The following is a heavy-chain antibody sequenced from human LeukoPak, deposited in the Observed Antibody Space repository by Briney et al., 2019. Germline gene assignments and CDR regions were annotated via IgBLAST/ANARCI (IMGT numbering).Heavy chain of an antibody. Sequence: SETLSLTCAVYGGSFSGYYWSWIRQPPGKGLEWIGEINHSGSTNYNPSLKSRVTISVDTSKNQFSLKLSSVTAADTAVYYCARGHRYGVVVPAAIDYYYYGMDVWGQGTTVTVSS. CDR3: ARGHRYGVVVPAAIDYYYYGMDV. D-gene: IGHD2-2*01. CDR2: INHSGST. J-gene: IGHJ6*02. CDR1: GGSFSGYY. V-gene: IGHV4-34*01.